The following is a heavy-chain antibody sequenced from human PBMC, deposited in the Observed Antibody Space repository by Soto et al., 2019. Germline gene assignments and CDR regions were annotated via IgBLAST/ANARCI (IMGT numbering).Heavy chain of an antibody. D-gene: IGHD6-19*01. CDR2: ISGSGGST. CDR3: AGRIAVAGTLAY. Sequence: PGGSLRLSCEASGLTFSSYAMSWVRQAPGKGLEWVSAISGSGGSTFYADSVKGRFTISRDNSKNTVFLQMNSLRVEDTAVYYCAGRIAVAGTLAYWGQGTLVTVSS. V-gene: IGHV3-23*01. J-gene: IGHJ4*02. CDR1: GLTFSSYA.